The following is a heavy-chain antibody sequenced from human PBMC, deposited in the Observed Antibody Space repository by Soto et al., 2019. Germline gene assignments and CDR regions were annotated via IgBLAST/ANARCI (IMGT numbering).Heavy chain of an antibody. Sequence: GESLKISCKGSGYIFTSYWIGWVRQMPGKGLEWMGIIYPGDSDTRYSPSFQGQVTISADKSISTAYLQWSSLKASDTAMYYCARPRSHGGWYGLDPFAIWGQGTMVTVSS. CDR2: IYPGDSDT. V-gene: IGHV5-51*01. CDR1: GYIFTSYW. D-gene: IGHD6-19*01. CDR3: ARPRSHGGWYGLDPFAI. J-gene: IGHJ3*02.